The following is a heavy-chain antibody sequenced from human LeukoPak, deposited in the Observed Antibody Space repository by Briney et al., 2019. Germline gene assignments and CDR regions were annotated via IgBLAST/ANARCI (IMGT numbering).Heavy chain of an antibody. Sequence: PGGSLRLSCAASGFTFSSYAMSWVRQAPGKGLEWVSAISGSGGSTYYADSVKGRFTISRDNSKNTLYLQMNSLRAEDTAVYYCAKFSYGYGGYYSDYWGQGTLVTVSS. CDR2: ISGSGGST. CDR1: GFTFSSYA. CDR3: AKFSYGYGGYYSDY. J-gene: IGHJ4*02. V-gene: IGHV3-23*01. D-gene: IGHD5-18*01.